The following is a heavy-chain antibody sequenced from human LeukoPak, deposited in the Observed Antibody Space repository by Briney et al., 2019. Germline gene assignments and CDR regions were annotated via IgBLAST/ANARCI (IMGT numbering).Heavy chain of an antibody. Sequence: GGSLRLSCAASGFTFSSYAMSWVRQAPGKGLEWVSAISGSGGSTYYADSVKGRFTISRDNSKNTLYLQMNTLRAEDTAMYYCAKRGPYSSSSVYLDYWGLGTLVTVSS. V-gene: IGHV3-23*01. CDR3: AKRGPYSSSSVYLDY. CDR2: ISGSGGST. J-gene: IGHJ4*02. D-gene: IGHD6-6*01. CDR1: GFTFSSYA.